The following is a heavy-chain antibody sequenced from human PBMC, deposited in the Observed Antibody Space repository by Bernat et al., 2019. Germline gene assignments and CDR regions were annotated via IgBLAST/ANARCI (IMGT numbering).Heavy chain of an antibody. V-gene: IGHV3-7*01. Sequence: EVQLVESGGGLVQPGGSLRLSCVASGFTLSTHWMRWVRQDPGKGLGWVANIKDDGSEKFYVDSVKGRFTISRDNAKNSLYLQMNSLRAEDTAVYYCARDTLIWGQGTMVTVSS. CDR2: IKDDGSEK. CDR1: GFTLSTHW. CDR3: ARDTLI. J-gene: IGHJ3*02.